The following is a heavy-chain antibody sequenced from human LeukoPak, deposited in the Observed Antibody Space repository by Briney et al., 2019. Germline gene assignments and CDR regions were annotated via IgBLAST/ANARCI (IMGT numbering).Heavy chain of an antibody. CDR3: ARGLVVLGATSWAFDI. CDR1: VYTFTTYD. D-gene: IGHD2-15*01. Sequence: ASVRVSSKASVYTFTTYDINWVRQSTGQGLEWMGWMKPNSGNTGYAKKCQGRVTMTSNTSISTAYMELSSARCEDRAGYYCARGLVVLGATSWAFDIWGQGTMVTVSS. CDR2: MKPNSGNT. V-gene: IGHV1-8*01. J-gene: IGHJ3*02.